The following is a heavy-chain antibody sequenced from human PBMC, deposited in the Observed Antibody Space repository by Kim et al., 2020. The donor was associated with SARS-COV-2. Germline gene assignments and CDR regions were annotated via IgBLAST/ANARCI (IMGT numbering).Heavy chain of an antibody. Sequence: GGSLRLSCAAPEFTFSSYAINWVRQAPGKGLEWVSFISYDGGTYYYADSVKGRFTVSRDNSKNTLYLQMNSLIGDDTAVYYCARADYSSWFFYYYGMDLGGQGTAVSVSS. CDR3: ARADYSSWFFYYYGMDL. CDR1: EFTFSSYA. J-gene: IGHJ6*01. V-gene: IGHV3-30-3*01. D-gene: IGHD4-4*01. CDR2: ISYDGGTY.